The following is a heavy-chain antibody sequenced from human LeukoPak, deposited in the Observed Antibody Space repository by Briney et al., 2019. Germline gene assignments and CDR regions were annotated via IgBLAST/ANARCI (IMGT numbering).Heavy chain of an antibody. Sequence: GGSLRLSCEAAGFSLSGSWMHWVRQAPGKGLMWVSQSKYDGSTKSYAASVRGRFTISRDNAKNTLYLHMDSLRAEDTAVYYCARSDYFHNWGQGTMVVVSA. CDR3: ARSDYFHN. D-gene: IGHD2/OR15-2a*01. CDR2: SKYDGSTK. J-gene: IGHJ3*01. CDR1: GFSLSGSW. V-gene: IGHV3-74*01.